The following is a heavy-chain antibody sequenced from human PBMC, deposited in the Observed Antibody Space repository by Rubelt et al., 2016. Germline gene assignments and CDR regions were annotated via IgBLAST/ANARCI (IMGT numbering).Heavy chain of an antibody. V-gene: IGHV2-70*01. J-gene: IGHJ4*02. CDR2: IDWDDDK. Sequence: QVTLRESGPALVNPTQTLTLTCTFSWFSLSTSGMCVSWIRQPPGKALEWLALIDWDDDKHYSTSLRTRLTISTDTSKNRVVRTMRYRGTVNTATYYCARTQTETEPDYWGQGTMVTVSS. CDR1: WFSLSTSGMC. D-gene: IGHD1-1*01. CDR3: ARTQTETEPDY.